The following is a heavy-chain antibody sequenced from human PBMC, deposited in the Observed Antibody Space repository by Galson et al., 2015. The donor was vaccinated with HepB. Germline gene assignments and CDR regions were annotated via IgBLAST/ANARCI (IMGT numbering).Heavy chain of an antibody. V-gene: IGHV3-21*01. CDR1: GFTFSSYS. Sequence: SLRLSCAASGFTFSSYSMNWVRQAPGKGLEWVSSISSSGSYIYYADSVKGRFTISRDNAKNSLYLQMNSLRAEDTAVYYCARGVGYSGYDYVPEPYYYYGMDVWGQGTTVTVSS. CDR2: ISSSGSYI. J-gene: IGHJ6*02. CDR3: ARGVGYSGYDYVPEPYYYYGMDV. D-gene: IGHD5-12*01.